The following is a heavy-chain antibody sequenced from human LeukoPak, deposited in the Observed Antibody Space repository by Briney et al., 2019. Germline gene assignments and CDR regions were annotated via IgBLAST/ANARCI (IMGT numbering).Heavy chain of an antibody. J-gene: IGHJ4*02. CDR3: TTVGFDFWSGYYLFDY. D-gene: IGHD3-3*01. Sequence: PGGSLRLSCAASRFTFSNAWMSWVRQAPGKGLEWVCRIKSKTDGGTADYAAPVKGRFTISRDDSKNTLYLQMNSLKAEDTAVYYCTTVGFDFWSGYYLFDYWGQGTLVTVSS. CDR2: IKSKTDGGTA. V-gene: IGHV3-15*01. CDR1: RFTFSNAW.